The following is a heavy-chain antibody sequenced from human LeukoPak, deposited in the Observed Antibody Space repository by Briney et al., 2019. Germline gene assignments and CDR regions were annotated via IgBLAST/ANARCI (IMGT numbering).Heavy chain of an antibody. D-gene: IGHD3-3*01. CDR2: ISYDGSNK. V-gene: IGHV3-30*04. CDR1: GFTFSSYA. J-gene: IGHJ6*02. CDR3: ARSPSYYDFWSGSHYYGMDV. Sequence: PGGSLRLSCAASGFTFSSYAMHWVRQAPGKGLEWVAVISYDGSNKYYADSVKGRFTISRDNSKNTLYLQMNSLRAEDTAVYYCARSPSYYDFWSGSHYYGMDVWGQGTTVTVSS.